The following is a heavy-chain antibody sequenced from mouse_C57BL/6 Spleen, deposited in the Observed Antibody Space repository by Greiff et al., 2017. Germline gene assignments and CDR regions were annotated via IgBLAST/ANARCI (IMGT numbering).Heavy chain of an antibody. CDR1: GYTFTSYW. CDR3: SREEGNYEDAIDY. J-gene: IGHJ4*01. CDR2: INPSNGGT. D-gene: IGHD2-1*01. Sequence: VQLQQPGTELVKPGASVKLSCKASGYTFTSYWMHWVKQRPGQGLEWIGNINPSNGGTNYNEKFKSKATLTVDKSSSTAYMQLSSLTSEDSAVYYCSREEGNYEDAIDYWGQGTSVTVSS. V-gene: IGHV1-53*01.